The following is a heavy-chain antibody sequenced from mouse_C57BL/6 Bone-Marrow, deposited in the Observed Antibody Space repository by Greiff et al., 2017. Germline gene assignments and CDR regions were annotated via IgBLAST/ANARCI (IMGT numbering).Heavy chain of an antibody. CDR2: IHPNSGST. J-gene: IGHJ1*03. CDR3: AREGTPYWYFDV. CDR1: GYTFTSYW. V-gene: IGHV1-64*01. Sequence: QVQLQQPGAELVKPGASVQLSCKASGYTFTSYWMPWVKQRPGQGLEWIGMIHPNSGSTNYNEKFTSKATLTVAKSSSNAYMQLSSLTSEDSAVYYCAREGTPYWYFDVWGTGTTVTVSS.